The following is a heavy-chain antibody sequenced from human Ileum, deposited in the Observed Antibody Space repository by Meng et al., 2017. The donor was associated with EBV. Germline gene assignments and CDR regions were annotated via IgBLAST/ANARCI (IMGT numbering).Heavy chain of an antibody. Sequence: QLHLQESDPGLVKTSETLALTCSVSGGSITSYSYYWGWIRQPPGKGLEWIATIYHTGSTHYNPSLKSRVTISVDTSKNEFSLKVTSVTAADTALYYCARRDTAWFDPWGRGTLVTVSS. CDR1: GGSITSYSYY. D-gene: IGHD2-21*02. J-gene: IGHJ5*02. CDR3: ARRDTAWFDP. V-gene: IGHV4-39*01. CDR2: IYHTGST.